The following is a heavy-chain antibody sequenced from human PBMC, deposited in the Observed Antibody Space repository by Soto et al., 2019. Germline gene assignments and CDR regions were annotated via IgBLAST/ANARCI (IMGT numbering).Heavy chain of an antibody. CDR1: GFTFSNAW. V-gene: IGHV3-15*01. Sequence: PGGSLRLSCAASGFTFSNAWMSWVRQAPGKGLEWVGRIKSKTDGGTTDYAAPVKGRFTISRDDSKDTLYLQMNSLKTEDTAVYYCTTVGSGITGTTPTGRGYYYGMDVWGQGTTVTVSS. CDR3: TTVGSGITGTTPTGRGYYYGMDV. CDR2: IKSKTDGGTT. D-gene: IGHD1-7*01. J-gene: IGHJ6*02.